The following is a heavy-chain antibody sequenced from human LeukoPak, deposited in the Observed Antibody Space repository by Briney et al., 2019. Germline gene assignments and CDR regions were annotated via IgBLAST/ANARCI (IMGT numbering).Heavy chain of an antibody. CDR3: ARRDIVVVPAAIPVRGQDYYYYYYMDV. CDR2: ISYDGSNK. V-gene: IGHV3-30-3*01. D-gene: IGHD2-2*02. CDR1: GFTFSSYA. J-gene: IGHJ6*03. Sequence: GGSLRLSCAASGFTFSSYAMHWVRQAPGKGLEWVAVISYDGSNKYYADSVKGRFTISRDNSKNTLYLQMNSLRAEDTAVYYCARRDIVVVPAAIPVRGQDYYYYYYMDVWGKGTTVTVSS.